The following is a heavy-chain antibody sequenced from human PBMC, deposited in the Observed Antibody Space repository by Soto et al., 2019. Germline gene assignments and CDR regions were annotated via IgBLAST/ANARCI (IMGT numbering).Heavy chain of an antibody. V-gene: IGHV1-2*04. CDR3: ARVGDIVLVPAAIGGMDV. J-gene: IGHJ6*02. D-gene: IGHD2-2*01. CDR2: INPNSGGT. CDR1: GYTFTGYY. Sequence: ASVKLSCKASGYTFTGYYMHWVRQAPGQGLKWLGWINPNSGGTNYAQKFQGWVTMTRDTSISTAYMELSRLRSDDTAVYYCARVGDIVLVPAAIGGMDVWGQGTTVTVSS.